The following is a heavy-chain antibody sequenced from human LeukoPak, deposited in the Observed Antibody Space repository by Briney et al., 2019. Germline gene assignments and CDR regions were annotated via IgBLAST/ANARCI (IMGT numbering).Heavy chain of an antibody. CDR1: GFTFSSYS. V-gene: IGHV3-21*01. CDR3: ARAASGAAHY. D-gene: IGHD6-13*01. Sequence: GGSLRLSCAASGFTFSSYSMNWVRQAPGKGLEWVSSISSSSSYIYYADSVKGRFTISRDNAKNSLYQQMNSLRAEDTAVYYCARAASGAAHYWGQGTLVTVSS. J-gene: IGHJ4*02. CDR2: ISSSSSYI.